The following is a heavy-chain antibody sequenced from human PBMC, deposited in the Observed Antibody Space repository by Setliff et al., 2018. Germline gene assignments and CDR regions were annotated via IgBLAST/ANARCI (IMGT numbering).Heavy chain of an antibody. CDR1: GYTFTSYY. CDR3: ARDEGSGWYVGY. V-gene: IGHV1-46*01. Sequence: ASVKVSCKASGYTFTSYYMHWVRQAPGQGLEWMGIISPSGGSTSYAQKFQGRVTMTRDTSTSTVYMELSSLRSEDTAVYYCARDEGSGWYVGYWGQGTLVTVSS. CDR2: ISPSGGST. D-gene: IGHD6-19*01. J-gene: IGHJ4*02.